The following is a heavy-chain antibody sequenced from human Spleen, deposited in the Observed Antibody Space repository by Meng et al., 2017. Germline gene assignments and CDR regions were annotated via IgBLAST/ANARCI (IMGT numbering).Heavy chain of an antibody. CDR1: GFTFSSYW. Sequence: GESLKISCAASGFTFSSYWMSWVRQAPGKGLEWVANIKQDGSEKYYVDSVKGRFTISRDNAKNSLYLQMNSLRTEDTALYYCAKDIVSSSWYYFDYWGQGTLVTVSS. D-gene: IGHD6-13*01. CDR3: AKDIVSSSWYYFDY. J-gene: IGHJ4*02. CDR2: IKQDGSEK. V-gene: IGHV3-7*03.